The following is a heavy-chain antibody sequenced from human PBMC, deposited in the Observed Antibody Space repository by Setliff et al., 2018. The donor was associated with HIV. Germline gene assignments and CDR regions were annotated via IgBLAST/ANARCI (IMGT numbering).Heavy chain of an antibody. Sequence: SETLSLTCTVXGASIRGFYWTWVRQSPGKGLEWIGHIFYNGDTTYNPSLKSRLXMSXDTSNRQFSLKLTSVTAADGAVYYCARQVSIPGVAVTPLDYWGQG. D-gene: IGHD3-3*01. CDR1: GASIRGFY. CDR3: ARQVSIPGVAVTPLDY. V-gene: IGHV4-59*08. CDR2: IFYNGDT. J-gene: IGHJ4*02.